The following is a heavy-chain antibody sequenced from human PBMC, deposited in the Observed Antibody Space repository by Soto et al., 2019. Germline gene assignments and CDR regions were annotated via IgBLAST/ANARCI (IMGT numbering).Heavy chain of an antibody. Sequence: GESLKISCKGSGYSFTSYWIGWVRQMPGKGLEWMGIIYPGDSDTRYSPSFQGQVTISADKSISTAYLQWSSLKASDTAMYYCARHTYDSSGDYRRTYYGMDVWGQGTTVTVSS. D-gene: IGHD3-22*01. V-gene: IGHV5-51*01. CDR3: ARHTYDSSGDYRRTYYGMDV. CDR1: GYSFTSYW. J-gene: IGHJ6*02. CDR2: IYPGDSDT.